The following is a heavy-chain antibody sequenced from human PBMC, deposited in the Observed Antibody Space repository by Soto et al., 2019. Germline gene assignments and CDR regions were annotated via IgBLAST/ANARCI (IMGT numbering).Heavy chain of an antibody. CDR1: GFNVSSTH. D-gene: IGHD5-12*01. CDR3: AIRRGYSGYDSAFDV. Sequence: EVQLVESGGGLIQPGGSLRLSCAAPGFNVSSTHMSWVRQAPGKGLEWVSLLYSGGRTYYADSVKGRFTISRDNSKNTLYLQMNSLRAEDTAVYYCAIRRGYSGYDSAFDVWGQGTMVTVSS. V-gene: IGHV3-53*01. J-gene: IGHJ3*01. CDR2: LYSGGRT.